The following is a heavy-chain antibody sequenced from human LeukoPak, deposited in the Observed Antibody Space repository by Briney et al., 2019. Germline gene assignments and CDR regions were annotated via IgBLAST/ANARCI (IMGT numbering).Heavy chain of an antibody. Sequence: SSETLSLTCTVSGGSISSSSYYWGWIRQPPGKGLEWIGSIYYSGSTYYNPSLKSRVTISVDTSKNQFSLKLSSVTAADTAVYYCAREVAKLYYYDSSGNQGWFDPWGQGTLVTVSS. CDR3: AREVAKLYYYDSSGNQGWFDP. V-gene: IGHV4-39*07. CDR2: IYYSGST. CDR1: GGSISSSSYY. D-gene: IGHD3-22*01. J-gene: IGHJ5*02.